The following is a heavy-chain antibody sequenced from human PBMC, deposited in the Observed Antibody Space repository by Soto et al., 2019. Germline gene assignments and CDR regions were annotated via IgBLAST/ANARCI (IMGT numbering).Heavy chain of an antibody. Sequence: QVQLVESGGGVVQPGRSLRLSCAASGFTFSTYGMHWVRQAPGKGLEWVAVISYDGTNRNHADSVKGRLTISRDNSKNTLHLQMSSLRAEDTAVYYCAKDQSGYDHYAMDVWGQGTAVTVSS. CDR3: AKDQSGYDHYAMDV. D-gene: IGHD3-3*01. CDR1: GFTFSTYG. V-gene: IGHV3-30*18. J-gene: IGHJ6*02. CDR2: ISYDGTNR.